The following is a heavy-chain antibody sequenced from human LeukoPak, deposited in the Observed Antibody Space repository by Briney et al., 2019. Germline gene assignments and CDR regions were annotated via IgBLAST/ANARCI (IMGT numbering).Heavy chain of an antibody. Sequence: QTGGSLRLSCAASGFTVSSNYMSWVRQAPGRGLEWVSVIYSDGSTYYADSVKGRFTISRDNSKNTLYLQMNSLRAEDTAVYYCAKDDPITIFGVATPGGQGTLVTVSS. CDR3: AKDDPITIFGVATP. J-gene: IGHJ4*02. D-gene: IGHD3-3*01. CDR1: GFTVSSNY. CDR2: IYSDGST. V-gene: IGHV3-53*01.